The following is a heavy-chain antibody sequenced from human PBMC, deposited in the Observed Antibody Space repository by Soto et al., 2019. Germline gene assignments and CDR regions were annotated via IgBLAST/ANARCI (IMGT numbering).Heavy chain of an antibody. CDR1: GASISSTDYY. Sequence: TVSGASISSTDYYWSWIRLAPGKGLAWIGYVYYTGSTYYNPSLMSRLTISVDTSQNQFSLKLTSVTAAETAVYYCVCPAREGAVAPHWFDRWGQGTQVTVSS. V-gene: IGHV4-30-4*01. CDR2: VYYTGST. CDR3: VCPAREGAVAPHWFDR. J-gene: IGHJ5*02.